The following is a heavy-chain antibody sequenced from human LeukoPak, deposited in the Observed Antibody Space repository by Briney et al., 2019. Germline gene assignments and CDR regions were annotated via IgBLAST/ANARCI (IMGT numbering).Heavy chain of an antibody. D-gene: IGHD1-1*01. V-gene: IGHV3-33*01. CDR1: GFTFSNYA. Sequence: PGGSLGLSCAASGFTFSNYAMHWVRQAPGKGLEWVAVIWYDGSNKFYADSAKGRFTVSRDNSKNTLYLQMNSLRAEDTAVFYCARQSPLDLYFDYWGQGTLVTVSS. J-gene: IGHJ4*02. CDR2: IWYDGSNK. CDR3: ARQSPLDLYFDY.